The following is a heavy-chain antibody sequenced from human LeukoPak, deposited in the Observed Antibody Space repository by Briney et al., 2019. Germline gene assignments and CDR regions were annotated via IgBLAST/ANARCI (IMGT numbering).Heavy chain of an antibody. J-gene: IGHJ4*02. Sequence: PGGSLRLSCAASGFTVSSNYMSWVRQAPGKGLEWVSVIYSGGSTYYADSVKGRFTISRDNSKNTLYLQMNSLRAEDTAVYYCAKAYSSGWLPTHDYWGQGTLVTVSS. CDR3: AKAYSSGWLPTHDY. CDR1: GFTVSSNY. CDR2: IYSGGST. V-gene: IGHV3-53*01. D-gene: IGHD6-19*01.